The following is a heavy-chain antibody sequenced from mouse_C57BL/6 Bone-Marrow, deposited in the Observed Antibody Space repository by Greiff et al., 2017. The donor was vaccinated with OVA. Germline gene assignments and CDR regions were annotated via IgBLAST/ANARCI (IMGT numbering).Heavy chain of an antibody. CDR2: IYPGSGST. D-gene: IGHD3-2*02. V-gene: IGHV1-55*01. CDR1: GYTFTSYW. J-gene: IGHJ3*01. CDR3: ARMTAQATWAY. Sequence: QVQLQQPGAELVKPGASVKMSCKASGYTFTSYWITWVKQRPGQGLEWIGDIYPGSGSTNYNEKFKSKATLTVDTSSSTAYMQLSSLTSEDAAVYYCARMTAQATWAYWGQGTLVTVSA.